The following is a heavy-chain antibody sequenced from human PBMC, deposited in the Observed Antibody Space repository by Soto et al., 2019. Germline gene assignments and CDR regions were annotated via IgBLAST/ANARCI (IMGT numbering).Heavy chain of an antibody. J-gene: IGHJ4*02. Sequence: GSLRLSCAASGFTFSSYEMNWVRQAPGKGLEWVSYISSSGSTIYYADSVKGRFTISRDNAKNSLYLQMNSLRAEDTAVYYCARGPRGYYYDSSGYQKGDYWGQGTLVTVSS. CDR3: ARGPRGYYYDSSGYQKGDY. CDR1: GFTFSSYE. D-gene: IGHD3-22*01. V-gene: IGHV3-48*03. CDR2: ISSSGSTI.